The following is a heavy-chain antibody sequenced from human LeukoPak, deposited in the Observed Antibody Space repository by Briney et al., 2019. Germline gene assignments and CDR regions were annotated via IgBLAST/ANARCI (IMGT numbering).Heavy chain of an antibody. D-gene: IGHD5-18*01. Sequence: PSVTLSLTCTVSGGSISSYYWSWIRQSAGKGLEWIGRIYTGGSTNYNPSLKSRVTISVDKSKNQFSLKLSSVTAADTAVYYCARADTAMVPGSYYYYMDVWGKGTTVTVSS. CDR3: ARADTAMVPGSYYYYMDV. J-gene: IGHJ6*03. CDR1: GGSISSYY. CDR2: IYTGGST. V-gene: IGHV4-4*07.